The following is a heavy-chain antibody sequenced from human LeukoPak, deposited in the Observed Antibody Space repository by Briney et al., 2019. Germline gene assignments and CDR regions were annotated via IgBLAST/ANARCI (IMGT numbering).Heavy chain of an antibody. CDR2: ISYDGSNK. V-gene: IGHV3-30*18. D-gene: IGHD3-3*01. CDR1: GFTFSSYG. Sequence: PGRSLRLSCAASGFTFSSYGMHWVRQAPGKGLEWVAVISYDGSNKYYADSVKGRFTISRDNSKNTLYVQMNSLRAEDTAVYYCAKPKVGSYDPYGMDVWGQGTTVTVSS. CDR3: AKPKVGSYDPYGMDV. J-gene: IGHJ6*02.